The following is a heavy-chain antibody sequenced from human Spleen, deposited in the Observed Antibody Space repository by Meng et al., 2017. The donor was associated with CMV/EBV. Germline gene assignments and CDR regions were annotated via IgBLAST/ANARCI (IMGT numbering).Heavy chain of an antibody. V-gene: IGHV3-30*18. CDR1: GFSFTTYV. CDR2: ISYDGINK. J-gene: IGHJ4*02. Sequence: GESLKISCAASGFSFTTYVMQWVRQAPGKGLEWVAAISYDGINKYYADSVKGRFTISRDNSKNTLYLQMNSLRVEDTAVYYCAKERVRLGYFDYWGQGTLVTVSS. CDR3: AKERVRLGYFDY. D-gene: IGHD5/OR15-5a*01.